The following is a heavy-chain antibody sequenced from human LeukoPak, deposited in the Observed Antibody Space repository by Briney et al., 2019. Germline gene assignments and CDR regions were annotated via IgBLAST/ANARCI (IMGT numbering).Heavy chain of an antibody. Sequence: GASVKVSCKASGYTFTSYGISWVRQAPGQGLEWMGWISAYNGNTNYAQKLQGRVTMTTDTSTSTAYMELRSLRSDDTAVYYCARAITIFGVVIRRYGMDVWGQGTTVTVSS. CDR2: ISAYNGNT. CDR3: ARAITIFGVVIRRYGMDV. V-gene: IGHV1-18*01. D-gene: IGHD3-3*01. CDR1: GYTFTSYG. J-gene: IGHJ6*02.